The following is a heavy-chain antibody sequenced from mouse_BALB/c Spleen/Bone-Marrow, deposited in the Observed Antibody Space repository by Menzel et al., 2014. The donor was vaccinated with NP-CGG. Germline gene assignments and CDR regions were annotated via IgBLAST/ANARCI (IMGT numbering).Heavy chain of an antibody. J-gene: IGHJ2*01. CDR3: ARDY. CDR1: GYTFTDTW. Sequence: VKVVESGPELAKPGASVKISCKASGYTFTDTWIHWIKQRPGQGLEWIGYINPSTGYAEYNQNFKDKATLAVDKFSSTAYMQLSSLTSEDSAVYYCARDYWGQGTTLTVSS. V-gene: IGHV1-7*01. CDR2: INPSTGYA.